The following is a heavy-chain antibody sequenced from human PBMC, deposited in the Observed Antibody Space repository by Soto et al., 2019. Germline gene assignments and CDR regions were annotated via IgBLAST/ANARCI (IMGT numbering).Heavy chain of an antibody. D-gene: IGHD4-4*01. CDR2: ITGGSSTM. V-gene: IGHV3-48*02. CDR3: ATSGYYRFDY. Sequence: GGSLRLSCAASGFTFSSYSMNWVRQAPGKGLEWISYITGGSSTMYYAHSVKDRFTISRDNAKNSLFLQMNSLRDEDTAVYYCATSGYYRFDYWGQRTLMTVSS. CDR1: GFTFSSYS. J-gene: IGHJ4*02.